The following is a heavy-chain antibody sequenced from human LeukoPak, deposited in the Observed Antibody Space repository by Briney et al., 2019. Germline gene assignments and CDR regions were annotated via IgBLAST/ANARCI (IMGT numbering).Heavy chain of an antibody. J-gene: IGHJ4*02. V-gene: IGHV3-7*01. D-gene: IGHD3-3*01. CDR2: INQDGSEK. CDR3: ARDYFSRCGVVIAD. Sequence: GGSLRLSCAASAFTFSSYWMSWVRQAPGKGLEWVANINQDGSEKFYVDSVKGRFTISRDNAKNSLYLQINSLRAEDTAVYYCARDYFSRCGVVIADWGQGTLGTVSS. CDR1: AFTFSSYW.